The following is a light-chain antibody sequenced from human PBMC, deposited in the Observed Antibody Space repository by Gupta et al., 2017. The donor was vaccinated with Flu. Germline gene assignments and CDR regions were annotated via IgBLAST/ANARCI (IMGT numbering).Light chain of an antibody. Sequence: QSALTHPASVSGSPGQSITISCPGTSSHVVGYNYVSCYQQHPGKAPKLMIYEVSKRPSGVSNRFSGSKSGKTASLTISGLQAEDEADYYCSSYTSSSTAPYVFGTGTKVTVL. J-gene: IGLJ1*01. CDR2: EVS. CDR3: SSYTSSSTAPYV. V-gene: IGLV2-14*01. CDR1: SSHVVGYNY.